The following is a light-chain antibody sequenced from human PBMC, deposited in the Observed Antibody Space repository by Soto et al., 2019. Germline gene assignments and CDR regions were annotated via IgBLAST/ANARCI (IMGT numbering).Light chain of an antibody. CDR3: QQSYNIPLT. V-gene: IGKV1-39*01. J-gene: IGKJ3*01. CDR1: QTINSY. Sequence: DIQMTQSPSSLSASVGDTVTITCRASQTINSYLNWYQQKPGQAPKLLIYVASSLQSGVPSRFSGRGSGTAFTLTISSLEPEDFATYYCQQSYNIPLTFGPGTKVDFK. CDR2: VAS.